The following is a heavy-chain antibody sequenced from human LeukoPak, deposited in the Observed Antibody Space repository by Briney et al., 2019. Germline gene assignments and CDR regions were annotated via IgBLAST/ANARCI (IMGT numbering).Heavy chain of an antibody. Sequence: GGCLRLSCAASGFTFSNYVMSWVRQAPGKGLEWVSVISGSDGNTLYADSVKGRFTISRDNSKNTLYLQMNSLRAEDTAVYYCAKDGSYYNFDSWGQGTLVTVSS. D-gene: IGHD1-26*01. CDR3: AKDGSYYNFDS. V-gene: IGHV3-23*01. J-gene: IGHJ4*02. CDR1: GFTFSNYV. CDR2: ISGSDGNT.